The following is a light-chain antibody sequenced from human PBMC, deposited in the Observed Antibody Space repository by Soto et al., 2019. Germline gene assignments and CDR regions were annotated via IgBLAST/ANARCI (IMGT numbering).Light chain of an antibody. Sequence: QSVLTQPPSVSGTPGQGVSISCSGSNSNIGTNTVNWYQHRPGTVPRLLIYSYNQRPSGVPDRFSASKSGTAASLAISRLQAEDEADYYGAAWDDSLSGQWVFGGGTKLTVL. CDR3: AAWDDSLSGQWV. CDR2: SYN. J-gene: IGLJ3*02. V-gene: IGLV1-44*01. CDR1: NSNIGTNT.